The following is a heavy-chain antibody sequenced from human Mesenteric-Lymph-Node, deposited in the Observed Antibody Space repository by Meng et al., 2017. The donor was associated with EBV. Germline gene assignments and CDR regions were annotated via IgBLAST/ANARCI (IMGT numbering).Heavy chain of an antibody. V-gene: IGHV1-69*01. Sequence: QVWMVQSGAEVKKPGASLKVSCKASGYTFTTYEINWVRQAPGQGLEWMGGIIPVSGTANYAQKFQGRLTIIADESTNPAYMELNSLKSEDTAVYYCARLRAGDYGDYYFDYWGQGTLVTVSS. J-gene: IGHJ4*02. D-gene: IGHD4-17*01. CDR1: GYTFTTYE. CDR3: ARLRAGDYGDYYFDY. CDR2: IIPVSGTA.